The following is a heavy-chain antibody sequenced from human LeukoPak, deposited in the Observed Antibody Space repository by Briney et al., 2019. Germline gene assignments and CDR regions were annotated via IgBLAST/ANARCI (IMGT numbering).Heavy chain of an antibody. J-gene: IGHJ1*01. CDR2: INPNSGGT. V-gene: IGHV1-2*02. Sequence: GASVKVFCKASGYTFSGYYMHWVRQAPGQGLEWMGWINPNSGGTNYAQKFQGRVTMTRDTSISTAYMELSRLRSDDTAVYYCARGYPLSTTAAGTYFQHWGQGTLVTVSS. D-gene: IGHD6-13*01. CDR3: ARGYPLSTTAAGTYFQH. CDR1: GYTFSGYY.